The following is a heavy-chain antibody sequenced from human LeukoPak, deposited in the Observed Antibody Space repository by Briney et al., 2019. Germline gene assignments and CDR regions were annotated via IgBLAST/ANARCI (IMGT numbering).Heavy chain of an antibody. CDR1: GYTFTGYY. CDR3: ASLGYCSGGSCYSQGHYYYYMDV. CDR2: INPNSGGT. Sequence: GASVKVSCKASGYTFTGYYMHWVRQAPGQGLEWMGWINPNSGGTNYAQKFQGRVTMTRDTSISTAYMELSRLRSDDTAVYYCASLGYCSGGSCYSQGHYYYYMDVWGKGTTVTVSS. D-gene: IGHD2-15*01. V-gene: IGHV1-2*02. J-gene: IGHJ6*03.